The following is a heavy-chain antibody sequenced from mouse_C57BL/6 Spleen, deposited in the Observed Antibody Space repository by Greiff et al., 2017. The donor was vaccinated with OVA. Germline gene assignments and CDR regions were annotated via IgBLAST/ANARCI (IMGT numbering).Heavy chain of an antibody. V-gene: IGHV1-42*01. CDR1: GYSFTGYY. CDR3: ARWDGSSPFAY. Sequence: VQLKQSGPELVKPGASVKISCKASGYSFTGYYMNWVKQSPEKSLEWIGEINPSTGGTTYNQKFKAKATLTVDKSSSTAYMQLKSLTSEDSAVYYCARWDGSSPFAYWGQGTLVTVSA. D-gene: IGHD1-1*01. J-gene: IGHJ3*01. CDR2: INPSTGGT.